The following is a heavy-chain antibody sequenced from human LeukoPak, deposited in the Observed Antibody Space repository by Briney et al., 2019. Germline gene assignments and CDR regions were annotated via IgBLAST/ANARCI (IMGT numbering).Heavy chain of an antibody. J-gene: IGHJ4*02. CDR2: ISSSSSTI. CDR3: ARCSSSHPY. Sequence: PGGPLRLSCAASGFTFSSYGMNWVRQAPGKGLEWVSYISSSSSTIYYADSVKGRFTISRDNAKNSLYLQMNSLRAEDTAVYYCARCSSSHPYWGQGTLVTVSS. V-gene: IGHV3-48*01. CDR1: GFTFSSYG. D-gene: IGHD6-13*01.